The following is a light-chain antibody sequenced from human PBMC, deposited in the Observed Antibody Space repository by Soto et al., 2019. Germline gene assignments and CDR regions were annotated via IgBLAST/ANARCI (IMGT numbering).Light chain of an antibody. V-gene: IGKV4-1*01. CDR1: QSVLSRSNNKNK. CDR2: WAS. J-gene: IGKJ4*01. Sequence: DIVMTQSPDPLAVSLGERATINCKSTQSVLSRSNNKNKLAWYQQKPGQPPKLLIYWASTREPGVPDRFRGSGSGTDFTLTISSVQAEDVAVYYCQQYYNTPLTFGGGTKVDIK. CDR3: QQYYNTPLT.